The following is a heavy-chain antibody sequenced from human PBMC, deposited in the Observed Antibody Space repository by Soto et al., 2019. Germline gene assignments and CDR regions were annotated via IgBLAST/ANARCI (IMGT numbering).Heavy chain of an antibody. CDR3: ARGYCSSTSCWDY. D-gene: IGHD2-2*01. CDR1: GFTFSSYS. CDR2: ISSSSSTI. J-gene: IGHJ4*02. Sequence: GGSLRLSCAASGFTFSSYSMNWVRQAPGKGLEWVSYISSSSSTIYYADSVKGRFTISRDNAKNSLYLQMNSLRAEDMAVYYCARGYCSSTSCWDYWGQGTLVTVSS. V-gene: IGHV3-48*04.